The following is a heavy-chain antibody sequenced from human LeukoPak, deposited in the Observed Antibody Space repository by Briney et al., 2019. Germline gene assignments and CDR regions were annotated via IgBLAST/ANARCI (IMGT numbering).Heavy chain of an antibody. CDR1: GGSISSYY. V-gene: IGHV4-4*07. J-gene: IGHJ5*02. CDR2: IYTSGST. D-gene: IGHD2-15*01. Sequence: SETLSLTCTVSGGSISSYYWSWIRQPAGKGLGWIGRIYTSGSTNYNPSLKSRVTMSLDTSKNQFSLKLTSVTAADTAVYYCARDLVAVYDWFDPWGQGTLVTVSS. CDR3: ARDLVAVYDWFDP.